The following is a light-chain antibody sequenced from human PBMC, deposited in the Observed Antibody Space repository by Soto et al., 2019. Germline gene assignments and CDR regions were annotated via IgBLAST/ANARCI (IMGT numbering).Light chain of an antibody. CDR1: ETVSSN. CDR2: GAS. CDR3: QQYNNWPQT. Sequence: EMVVTQSPAALSVSPGERATLSCRASETVSSNLAWYQQKLGQAPRLLIYGASTRATGIPARFSGSGSGTEFTLTISSLQSEDFAVYYCQQYNNWPQTFGQGTKVDI. V-gene: IGKV3-15*01. J-gene: IGKJ1*01.